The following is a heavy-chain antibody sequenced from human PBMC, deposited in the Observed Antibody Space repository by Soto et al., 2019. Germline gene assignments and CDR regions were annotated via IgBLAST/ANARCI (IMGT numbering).Heavy chain of an antibody. D-gene: IGHD5-12*01. Sequence: ASVKVSCKASGYTFTNYGISWVRQAPGQGLEWMGWISAYNGNTDYAQKLQGRVTMTTDTSTSTAYMELRSLRSDDTAVYYCARDKERQRLGGNYYYAMDIWGQGTTVTVSS. J-gene: IGHJ6*02. CDR2: ISAYNGNT. V-gene: IGHV1-18*01. CDR1: GYTFTNYG. CDR3: ARDKERQRLGGNYYYAMDI.